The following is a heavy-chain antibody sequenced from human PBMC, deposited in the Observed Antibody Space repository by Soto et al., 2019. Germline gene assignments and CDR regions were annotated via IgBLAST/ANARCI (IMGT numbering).Heavy chain of an antibody. CDR1: DGSINNNGYF. J-gene: IGHJ4*02. V-gene: IGHV4-30-4*01. CDR2: IYNSGST. CDR3: ARGPSGDKVDY. Sequence: QVQLQESGPGVVEPSQTLSLTCTVSDGSINNNGYFWSWIRQPPGSGLEWIGHIYNSGSTYSNPSLKSRLSISVDTSKNQFSLKLSSVTAADTAVYYCARGPSGDKVDYWGQGTLVTVSS. D-gene: IGHD1-26*01.